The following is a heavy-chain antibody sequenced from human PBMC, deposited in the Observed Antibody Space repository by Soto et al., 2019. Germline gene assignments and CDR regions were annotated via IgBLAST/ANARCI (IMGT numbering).Heavy chain of an antibody. J-gene: IGHJ4*02. Sequence: LRLSCAASGFTFSSYGMHWVRQAPGKGLEWVAVISYDGSNKYYADSVKGRFTISRDNSKNTLYLQMNSLRAEDTAVYYCHVDTAMVTASWGQGTLVTVSS. CDR2: ISYDGSNK. CDR1: GFTFSSYG. D-gene: IGHD5-18*01. V-gene: IGHV3-30*03. CDR3: HVDTAMVTAS.